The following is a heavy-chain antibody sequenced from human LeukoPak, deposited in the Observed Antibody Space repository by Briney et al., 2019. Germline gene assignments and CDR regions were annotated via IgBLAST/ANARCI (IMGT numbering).Heavy chain of an antibody. CDR3: ARDNNWGPDY. CDR1: GYTFTGHY. V-gene: IGHV1-2*02. Sequence: ASVRLSCKASGYTFTGHYMHWVRQAPGQGLEWMGWIKPDTGVTYYAQNFQGRFTMTTDTSISTVYMELSSLRSDDTAVYYCARDNNWGPDYWGQESLFSVSS. J-gene: IGHJ4*02. CDR2: IKPDTGVT. D-gene: IGHD7-27*01.